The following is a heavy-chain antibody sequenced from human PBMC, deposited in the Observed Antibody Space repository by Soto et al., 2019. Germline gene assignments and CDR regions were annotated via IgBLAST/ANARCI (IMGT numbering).Heavy chain of an antibody. CDR3: ARKILGSTTRPTYWYFDL. D-gene: IGHD7-27*01. Sequence: EVQVLESGGGLVQPGGSLRLSCAGSGFTFINYAMNWVRQAPGKGLEWVSSISGGGDAAFFPDSVRGRFTISRDNSKNTVTLQMNSLGVDDTAVYYCARKILGSTTRPTYWYFDLWGRGTLLTVSS. CDR1: GFTFINYA. V-gene: IGHV3-23*01. J-gene: IGHJ2*01. CDR2: ISGGGDAA.